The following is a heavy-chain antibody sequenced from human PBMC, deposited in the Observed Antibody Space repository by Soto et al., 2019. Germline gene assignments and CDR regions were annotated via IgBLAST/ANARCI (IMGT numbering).Heavy chain of an antibody. D-gene: IGHD3-22*01. CDR3: ARRLPLDSSGPFDY. Sequence: GASVKVSCKASGYTFTTYAMHWVRQAPGQRLEWLAWINSGNGDTKYSQEFQGRVTVTRDTSASTAYMELSSLGSEDTAVYYCARRLPLDSSGPFDYWGQGTLVTVSS. V-gene: IGHV1-3*01. CDR1: GYTFTTYA. CDR2: INSGNGDT. J-gene: IGHJ4*02.